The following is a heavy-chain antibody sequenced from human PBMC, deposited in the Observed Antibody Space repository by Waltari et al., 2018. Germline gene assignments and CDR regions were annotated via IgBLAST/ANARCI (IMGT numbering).Heavy chain of an antibody. CDR1: GFTFSSFS. CDR2: IGSSGANT. D-gene: IGHD3-9*01. CDR3: VKDRPDWPIDY. V-gene: IGHV3-23*01. Sequence: EVQLLESGGGLVQPGGSLRLSCTASGFTFSSFSMCWVRQAPGKGLEWVSSIGSSGANTDYANSVKGRFTVSRDNSKNTVYLQINSLRAEDTATYYCVKDRPDWPIDYWGQGTLVTVSS. J-gene: IGHJ4*02.